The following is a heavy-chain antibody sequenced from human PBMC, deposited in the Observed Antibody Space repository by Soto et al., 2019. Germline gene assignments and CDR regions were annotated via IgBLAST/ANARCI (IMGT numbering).Heavy chain of an antibody. Sequence: VKVSCKAFGFIFNNYAISWVRQAPGQGLEWMGWISANSGNTNYAQKLQGRVTMTTDTSTSTAYMELRSLRSDDTAVYYCATAGNYDSSGRDFWGQGTLVTVSS. V-gene: IGHV1-18*04. D-gene: IGHD3-22*01. CDR3: ATAGNYDSSGRDF. J-gene: IGHJ4*02. CDR1: GFIFNNYA. CDR2: ISANSGNT.